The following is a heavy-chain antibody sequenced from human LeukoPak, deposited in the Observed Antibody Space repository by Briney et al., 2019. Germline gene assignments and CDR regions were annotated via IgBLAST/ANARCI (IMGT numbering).Heavy chain of an antibody. J-gene: IGHJ3*02. CDR3: ARNLRKYYYDSSGYYSGAFDI. Sequence: PSETLSLTCTVSGGSISSYYWSWIRQPPGKGLEWIGYIYYSGSTNYNPSLKSRVTISVDTSKNQFSLKLSSVTAADTAVYYCARNLRKYYYDSSGYYSGAFDIWGQGTMVTVSS. CDR2: IYYSGST. D-gene: IGHD3-22*01. CDR1: GGSISSYY. V-gene: IGHV4-59*01.